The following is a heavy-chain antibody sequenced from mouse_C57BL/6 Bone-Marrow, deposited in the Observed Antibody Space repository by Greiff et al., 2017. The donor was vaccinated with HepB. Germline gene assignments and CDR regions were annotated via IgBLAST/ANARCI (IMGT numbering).Heavy chain of an antibody. V-gene: IGHV1-18*01. D-gene: IGHD1-1*01. CDR3: ARWGPCSDYYGSSHPFAY. CDR1: GYTFTDYN. J-gene: IGHJ3*01. CDR2: INPNNGGT. Sequence: VQLQQSGPELVKPGASVKIPCKASGYTFTDYNMDWVKQIHGKSLEWIGDINPNNGGTIYNQKFKGKATLTVDKSSSTAYMELHSLTSEDTAVYYCARWGPCSDYYGSSHPFAYWGQGTLVTVSA.